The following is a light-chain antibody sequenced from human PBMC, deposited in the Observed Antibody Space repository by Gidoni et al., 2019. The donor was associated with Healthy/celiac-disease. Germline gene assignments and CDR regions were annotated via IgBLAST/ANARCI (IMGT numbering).Light chain of an antibody. V-gene: IGKV1-39*01. Sequence: DIQMTQSPSSLSASVGDRVTITCRASQSISSYLNWYQQKPGKAPKLLIYAASSLQSGVPSRFSGSGSGTDFTLTISSLQPEDFATYYCQQSYSTLWAFXGXTKVXIK. CDR3: QQSYSTLWA. CDR2: AAS. J-gene: IGKJ4*01. CDR1: QSISSY.